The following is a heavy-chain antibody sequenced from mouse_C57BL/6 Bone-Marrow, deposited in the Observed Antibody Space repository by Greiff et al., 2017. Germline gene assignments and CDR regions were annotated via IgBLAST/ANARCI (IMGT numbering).Heavy chain of an antibody. J-gene: IGHJ4*01. V-gene: IGHV3-6*01. CDR2: ISYDGSN. Sequence: VQLKESGPGLVKPSQSLSLTCSVTGYSITSGYYWNWIRQFPGNKLEWMGYISYDGSNNYNPSLKNRISITRDTSKNQFFLKLNSVTTEDTATYYCARGRPSMDYWGQGTSVTVSS. D-gene: IGHD1-2*01. CDR3: ARGRPSMDY. CDR1: GYSITSGYY.